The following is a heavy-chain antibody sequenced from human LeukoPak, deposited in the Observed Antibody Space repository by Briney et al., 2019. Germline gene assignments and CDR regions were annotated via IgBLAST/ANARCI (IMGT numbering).Heavy chain of an antibody. V-gene: IGHV3-11*01. CDR2: ISRSGDTL. CDR1: GGSISSSYYY. J-gene: IGHJ6*02. D-gene: IGHD3-9*01. CDR3: AREVVIFPDYYYYGMDV. Sequence: LSLTCTVSGGSISSSYYYWGWIRQAPGKGLEWISYISRSGDTLYYADSVEGRFTISRDNAKNSLFLQMNSLRADDTAVYYCAREVVIFPDYYYYGMDVWGQGTTVTVSS.